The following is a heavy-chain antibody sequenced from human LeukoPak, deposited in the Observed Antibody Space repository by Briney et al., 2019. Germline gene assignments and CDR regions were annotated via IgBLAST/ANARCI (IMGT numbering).Heavy chain of an antibody. V-gene: IGHV1-2*02. CDR2: INPNSGGT. CDR3: AREVIEVGYYFDY. J-gene: IGHJ4*02. CDR1: GYTFTGYY. D-gene: IGHD2/OR15-2a*01. Sequence: ASVKVSCKASGYTFTGYYMHWVRQAPGQGLEWMGWINPNSGGTNYAQKFQGRVTMTRDTSISTAYMELSRLRSDDTAVYYCAREVIEVGYYFDYWGQGTLVTVSS.